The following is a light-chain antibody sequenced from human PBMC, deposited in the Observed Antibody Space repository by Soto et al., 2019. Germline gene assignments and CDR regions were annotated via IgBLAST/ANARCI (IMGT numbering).Light chain of an antibody. Sequence: DIQVTQYPSSLSASVGDRVTITCRASQDIKNYLAWYQQKQGEIPKLLIYAASTLESGIPPRFSGSGSGTDFTLTINNLQTEDVATYYCQRYYNAPFTFGGGTKVDIK. CDR2: AAS. CDR3: QRYYNAPFT. J-gene: IGKJ4*01. CDR1: QDIKNY. V-gene: IGKV1-27*01.